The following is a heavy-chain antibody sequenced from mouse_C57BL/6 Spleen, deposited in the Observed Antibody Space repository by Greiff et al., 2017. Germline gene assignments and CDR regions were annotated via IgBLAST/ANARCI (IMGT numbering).Heavy chain of an antibody. V-gene: IGHV1-72*01. CDR1: GYTFTSYW. CDR2: IAPNSGGT. J-gene: IGHJ1*01. D-gene: IGHD4-1*01. CDR3: ARRDLTGARTYWYFDV. Sequence: QVQLQQPGAELVKPGASVRLSCKASGYTFTSYWMHWVKQRPGRGLEWIGRIAPNSGGTKYNEKFKSKATLTVDKPSSPAYMQLSSLTSEDSAVYYCARRDLTGARTYWYFDVWGPGTTVTVSS.